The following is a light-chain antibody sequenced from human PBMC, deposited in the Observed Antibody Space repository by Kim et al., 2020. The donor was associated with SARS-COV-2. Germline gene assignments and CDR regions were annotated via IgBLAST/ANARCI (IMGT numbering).Light chain of an antibody. Sequence: SPGERVTLSCRASQSVRNNLAGYQHRPGQAPRLLIYGASTRATDVSARFSGSGSETEFTLTIRSLQSEDLAVYYCQQYNDWPLLTFGGGTKVDIK. CDR3: QQYNDWPLLT. CDR2: GAS. V-gene: IGKV3-15*01. CDR1: QSVRNN. J-gene: IGKJ4*01.